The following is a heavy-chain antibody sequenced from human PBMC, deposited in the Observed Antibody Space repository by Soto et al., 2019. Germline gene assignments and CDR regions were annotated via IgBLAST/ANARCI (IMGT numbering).Heavy chain of an antibody. D-gene: IGHD6-13*01. CDR1: GGSFSGYY. Sequence: SETLSLTCAVYGGSFSGYYWSWIRQPPGKGLEWIGEINHSGSTNYNPSLKSRVTISVDTSKNQFSLKLSSVTAADTAVYYCARDMRGNWGSSWYNYYYGMDVWGQGTTVTVSS. CDR2: INHSGST. CDR3: ARDMRGNWGSSWYNYYYGMDV. V-gene: IGHV4-34*01. J-gene: IGHJ6*02.